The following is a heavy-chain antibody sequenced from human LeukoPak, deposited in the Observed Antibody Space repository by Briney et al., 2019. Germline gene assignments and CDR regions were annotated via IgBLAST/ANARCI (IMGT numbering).Heavy chain of an antibody. D-gene: IGHD2-15*01. J-gene: IGHJ4*02. CDR2: INNNAVST. CDR3: ASQYCSGGSCYRAFDY. V-gene: IGHV3-23*01. Sequence: GGSLRLSCAVSGFTFSNFAMSWVRQAPGKGLEWVSTINNNAVSTYYADSVKGRFTISRDNSKNTLYLQMNSLRAEDTAVYYCASQYCSGGSCYRAFDYWGQGTLVTVSS. CDR1: GFTFSNFA.